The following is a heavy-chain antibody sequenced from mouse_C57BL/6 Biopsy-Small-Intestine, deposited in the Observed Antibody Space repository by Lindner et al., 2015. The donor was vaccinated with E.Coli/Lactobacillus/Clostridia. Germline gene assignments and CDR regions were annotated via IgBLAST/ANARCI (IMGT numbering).Heavy chain of an antibody. Sequence: SVKVSCKASGYTFTDNLMRLGCGRAPGQGLEWMGWINPNSGATNYAEKFQGRVTMTRDTSINTAYMEISSLRSDDTAVFFCARGIAIFGITFLSFYFDHWGPGTLVTVSS. CDR2: INPNSGAT. V-gene: IGHV1-53*01. J-gene: IGHJ2*01. CDR1: GYTFTDNL. CDR3: ARGIAIFGITFLSFYFDH. D-gene: IGHD1-3*01.